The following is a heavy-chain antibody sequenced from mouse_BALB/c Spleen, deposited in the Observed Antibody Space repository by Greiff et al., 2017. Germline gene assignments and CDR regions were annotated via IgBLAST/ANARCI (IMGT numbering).Heavy chain of an antibody. CDR2: IDPSDSET. CDR1: GYTFTSYW. CDR3: ARNGNGKGWYFDV. D-gene: IGHD2-1*01. V-gene: IGHV1-69*02. J-gene: IGHJ1*01. Sequence: QVQLQQPGAELVKPGAPVKLSCKASGYTFTSYWMNWVKQRPGRGLEWIGRIDPSDSETHYNQKFKDKATLTVDKSSSTAYIQLSSLTSEDSAVYYCARNGNGKGWYFDVWGAGTTVTVSS.